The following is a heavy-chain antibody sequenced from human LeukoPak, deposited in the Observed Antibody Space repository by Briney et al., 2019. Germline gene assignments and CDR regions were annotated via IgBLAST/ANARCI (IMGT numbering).Heavy chain of an antibody. Sequence: GGSLRLSCTASGFTFSNYWMHWVRQAPGKGLVWVSRIKSDGSTTTYADSVKGRFTISRDNAKSTLYLQMNSLRAEDTAVYYCVRLADPGYWGQGTLVTVSS. V-gene: IGHV3-74*01. CDR2: IKSDGSTT. CDR3: VRLADPGY. J-gene: IGHJ4*02. CDR1: GFTFSNYW. D-gene: IGHD6-19*01.